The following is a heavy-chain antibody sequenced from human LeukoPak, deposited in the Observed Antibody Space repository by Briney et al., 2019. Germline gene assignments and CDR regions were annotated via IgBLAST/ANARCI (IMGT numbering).Heavy chain of an antibody. Sequence: SVKVSCKASGGTFSSYAISWVRQAPGQGLEWMGGIIPIFGTATYAQKFQGRVTITADESTSTAYMELSSLRSEDTAAYYCARDAETFVVVPAAPGYWGQGTLVTVSS. CDR2: IIPIFGTA. V-gene: IGHV1-69*13. J-gene: IGHJ4*02. CDR1: GGTFSSYA. D-gene: IGHD2-2*01. CDR3: ARDAETFVVVPAAPGY.